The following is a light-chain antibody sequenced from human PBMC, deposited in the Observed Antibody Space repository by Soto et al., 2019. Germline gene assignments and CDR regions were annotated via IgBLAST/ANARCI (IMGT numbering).Light chain of an antibody. J-gene: IGKJ2*01. Sequence: EIVMTQSPATLSVSPGERATLSCRASQSVSSNLAWYQQKPGQAPRLLIYGASTRATGIPAGFSGSGSGTEFTLTISSLQSEDFAVYYCQQYNNWPWYTFGQGTKLEIK. CDR3: QQYNNWPWYT. CDR1: QSVSSN. CDR2: GAS. V-gene: IGKV3-15*01.